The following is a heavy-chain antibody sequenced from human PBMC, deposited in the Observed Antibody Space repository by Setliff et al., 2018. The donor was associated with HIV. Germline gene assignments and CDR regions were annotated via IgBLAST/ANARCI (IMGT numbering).Heavy chain of an antibody. J-gene: IGHJ6*03. CDR3: AKNTPSIINYPYYYYMDV. V-gene: IGHV3-23*01. D-gene: IGHD1-7*01. CDR2: ISGSGDST. CDR1: GFTFSSYA. Sequence: AGGSLRLSCAASGFTFSSYAITWVRQAPGKGLEWVSAISGSGDSTFYADSVQGRFTISRDNSKSTLYLQMNSLRDGDTALYYCAKNTPSIINYPYYYYMDVWGKGTTVTVSS.